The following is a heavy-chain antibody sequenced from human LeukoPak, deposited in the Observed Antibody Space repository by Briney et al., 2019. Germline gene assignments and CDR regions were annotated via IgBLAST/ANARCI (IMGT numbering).Heavy chain of an antibody. V-gene: IGHV1-18*01. J-gene: IGHJ4*02. Sequence: ASVKVSCKASGYTFTSYGISWVRQAPGQGLEWMGWISAYNGNTNYAQKLQGRVTMTTDTSTSTAYMELRSLRSDDTAVYYCASVLDDFWSGYVLDYWGQGTLVTVSS. D-gene: IGHD3-3*01. CDR2: ISAYNGNT. CDR1: GYTFTSYG. CDR3: ASVLDDFWSGYVLDY.